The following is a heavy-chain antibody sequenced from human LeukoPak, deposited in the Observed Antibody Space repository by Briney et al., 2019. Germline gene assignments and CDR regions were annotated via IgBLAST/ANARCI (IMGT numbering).Heavy chain of an antibody. CDR2: IIPIFGTA. V-gene: IGHV1-69*13. D-gene: IGHD1-1*01. Sequence: GASVKGSCKASGGTFSSYAISWVRQAPGQGLEWMGGIIPIFGTANYAQKFQGRVTITADESTSTAYMELSSLRSEDTAVYDCARDNTGTTADYWGQGTLVTVSS. J-gene: IGHJ4*02. CDR3: ARDNTGTTADY. CDR1: GGTFSSYA.